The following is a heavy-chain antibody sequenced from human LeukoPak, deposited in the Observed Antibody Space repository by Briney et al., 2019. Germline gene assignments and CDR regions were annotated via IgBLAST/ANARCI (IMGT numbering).Heavy chain of an antibody. CDR2: IYYSGST. CDR3: ARGQRQWEPLPTNWFDP. V-gene: IGHV4-61*10. Sequence: SETLSLTCTVSGGSISSGSYFWNWIRQPAGKGLEWIGYIYYSGSTYYNPSLKSRVTISVDRSKNQFSLKLSSVTAADTAVYYCARGQRQWEPLPTNWFDPWGQGTLVTVSS. J-gene: IGHJ5*02. D-gene: IGHD1-26*01. CDR1: GGSISSGSYF.